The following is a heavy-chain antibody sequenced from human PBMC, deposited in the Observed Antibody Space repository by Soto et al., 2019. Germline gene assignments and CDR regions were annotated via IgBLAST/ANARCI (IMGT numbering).Heavy chain of an antibody. D-gene: IGHD3-9*01. CDR1: GGTFSSYT. CDR2: IIPILGIA. V-gene: IGHV1-69*02. Sequence: SVKVSCKASGGTFSSYTISWVRQAPGRGLEWMGRIIPILGIANYAQKFQGRVTITADKSTSTAYMELSSLRSEDTAVYYCASLSGGYVFSRDYYIVSGYYSPEAFDFWGQGTMVTVSS. J-gene: IGHJ3*01. CDR3: ASLSGGYVFSRDYYIVSGYYSPEAFDF.